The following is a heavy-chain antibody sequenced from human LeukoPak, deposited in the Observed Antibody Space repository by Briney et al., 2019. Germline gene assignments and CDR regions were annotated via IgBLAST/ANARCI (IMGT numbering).Heavy chain of an antibody. J-gene: IGHJ4*02. Sequence: QPGGSLRPSCAASGFTFDDYAMHWVRQAPGKGLEWVSLISGDGGSTYYADSVKGRFTISRDNSKNSLYLQMNSLRTEDTALYYCAKDRRHGYNYNYFDYWGQGTLVTVSS. D-gene: IGHD5-24*01. CDR3: AKDRRHGYNYNYFDY. V-gene: IGHV3-43*02. CDR1: GFTFDDYA. CDR2: ISGDGGST.